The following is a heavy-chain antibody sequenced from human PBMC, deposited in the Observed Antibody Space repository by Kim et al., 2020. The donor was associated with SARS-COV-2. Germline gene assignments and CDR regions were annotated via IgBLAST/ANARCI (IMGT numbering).Heavy chain of an antibody. J-gene: IGHJ6*02. Sequence: ASVKVSCKASGYTFTSYDINWVRQATGQGLEWMGWMNPNSGNTGYAQKFQGRVTMTRNTSISTAYMELSSLRSEDMAVYYCARVSHPITIFGVVITSGYYYYYYGMDVWGQGTTVTVSS. D-gene: IGHD3-3*01. CDR3: ARVSHPITIFGVVITSGYYYYYYGMDV. CDR1: GYTFTSYD. V-gene: IGHV1-8*01. CDR2: MNPNSGNT.